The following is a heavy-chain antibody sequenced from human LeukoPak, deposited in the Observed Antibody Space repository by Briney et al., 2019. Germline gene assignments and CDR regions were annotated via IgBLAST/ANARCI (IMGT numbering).Heavy chain of an antibody. CDR2: IKQDGSEK. D-gene: IGHD3-3*01. CDR1: GFTFSSYW. CDR3: ARADRNTIFGVVIWDAFDY. J-gene: IGHJ4*02. V-gene: IGHV3-7*01. Sequence: GGSLRLSCAASGFTFSSYWMSWVRQAPGKGLEWVANIKQDGSEKYYVDSVKGRFTISRDNAKNSLYLQMNSPRAEDTAVYYCARADRNTIFGVVIWDAFDYWGQGTLVTVSS.